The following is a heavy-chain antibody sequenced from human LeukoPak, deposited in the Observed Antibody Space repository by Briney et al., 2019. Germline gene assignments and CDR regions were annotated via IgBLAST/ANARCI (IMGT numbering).Heavy chain of an antibody. CDR2: ISGSGGST. CDR3: AKTTGNYYKYFDD. D-gene: IGHD3-22*01. CDR1: GFTLSSYA. Sequence: PGGSLRLSCAASGFTLSSYAMNWVRQAPGKGLEWVSAISGSGGSTYYADSVRGRFTISRDNSKNTLYVQMNSLRAEDTAVYFCAKTTGNYYKYFDDWGQGTLVTVSS. J-gene: IGHJ4*02. V-gene: IGHV3-23*01.